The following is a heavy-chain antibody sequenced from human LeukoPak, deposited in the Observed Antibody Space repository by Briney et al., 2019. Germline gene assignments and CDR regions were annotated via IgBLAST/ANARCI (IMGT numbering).Heavy chain of an antibody. CDR2: IRRRAYGGAA. J-gene: IGHJ4*02. Sequence: GGSLRLSCTTSGFAFDDFAMSWVRQPAGKGLEWVGFIRRRAYGGAAEYAASVKGRFIISRDDSEGIAYLQMNSLKTEDTAVYYCSRNGLVDFDYWGQGSRVIVSP. CDR1: GFAFDDFA. CDR3: SRNGLVDFDY. V-gene: IGHV3-49*04.